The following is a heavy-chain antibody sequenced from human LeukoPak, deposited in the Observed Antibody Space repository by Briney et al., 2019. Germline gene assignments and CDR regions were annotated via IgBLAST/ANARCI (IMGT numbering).Heavy chain of an antibody. Sequence: SETLSLTCSVSRYSISSGYYWGWIRQSPGKGLEGIGSISHSGTTYYNTSLRRRVTISVDTSKNQFSLKMSSATAADTAVYYCARDTGTGGQVVCDNWGQGTLVTVSS. CDR2: ISHSGTT. CDR1: RYSISSGYY. CDR3: ARDTGTGGQVVCDN. D-gene: IGHD2-8*02. V-gene: IGHV4-38-2*02. J-gene: IGHJ4*02.